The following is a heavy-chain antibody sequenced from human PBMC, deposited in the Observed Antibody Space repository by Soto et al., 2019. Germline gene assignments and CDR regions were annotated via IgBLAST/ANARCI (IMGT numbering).Heavy chain of an antibody. J-gene: IGHJ6*02. Sequence: GALRLSCAASGFTFSSYGMHWVRQAPGKGLEWVAVISYDGSNKYYADSVKGRFTISRDNSKNTLYLQMNSLRAEDTAVYYCAKEQRGYSYGYGILGYYYYGMDVWGQGTTVTVSS. CDR3: AKEQRGYSYGYGILGYYYYGMDV. D-gene: IGHD5-18*01. CDR2: ISYDGSNK. CDR1: GFTFSSYG. V-gene: IGHV3-30*18.